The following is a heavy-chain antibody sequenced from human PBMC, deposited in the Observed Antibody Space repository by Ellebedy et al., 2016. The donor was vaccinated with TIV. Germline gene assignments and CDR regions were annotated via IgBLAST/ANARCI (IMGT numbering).Heavy chain of an antibody. D-gene: IGHD1-26*01. CDR2: IRYDESSE. Sequence: GESLKISCAASGLTFRSFCMHWVRQAPGKGLEWVAFIRYDESSEYYADSVKGRFTISRDTSKNTLYPRMNSLRIEDTAVYYCAKDRGGSHYYYFDHWGQGTLVTVSS. J-gene: IGHJ4*02. CDR3: AKDRGGSHYYYFDH. V-gene: IGHV3-30*02. CDR1: GLTFRSFC.